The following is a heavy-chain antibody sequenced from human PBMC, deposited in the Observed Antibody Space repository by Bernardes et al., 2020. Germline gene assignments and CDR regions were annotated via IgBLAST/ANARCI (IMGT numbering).Heavy chain of an antibody. V-gene: IGHV1-18*01. Sequence: ASVKVSCKASGYTFSKFGISWVRQAPGQGLEWMGWISAYTGDTKYAQRLQGRATMTTDISTSTAYMEVRSLRPDDTAVYYCARDMCDSVSCYGWFDPWGQGTLVTVSS. J-gene: IGHJ5*02. CDR3: ARDMCDSVSCYGWFDP. D-gene: IGHD2-15*01. CDR1: GYTFSKFG. CDR2: ISAYTGDT.